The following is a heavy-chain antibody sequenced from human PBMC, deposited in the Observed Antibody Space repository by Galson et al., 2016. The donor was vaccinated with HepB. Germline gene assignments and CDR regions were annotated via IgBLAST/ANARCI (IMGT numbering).Heavy chain of an antibody. CDR2: VYHSGRT. D-gene: IGHD3-16*01. CDR1: GGSANSGAYY. J-gene: IGHJ4*02. V-gene: IGHV4-31*03. CDR3: ARTSLATTWGKYYFDN. Sequence: TLSLTCNVSGGSANSGAYYWNWIRQHPGQGLEWIGYVYHSGRTIYNPSLESRVSMSMDTSQNQFSLRLTSVTAADTAIYYCARTSLATTWGKYYFDNWGQGTLVTVTS.